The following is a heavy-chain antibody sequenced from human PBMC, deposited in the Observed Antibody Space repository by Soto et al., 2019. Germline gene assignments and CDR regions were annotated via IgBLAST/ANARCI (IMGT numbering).Heavy chain of an antibody. CDR3: AREYSVYGSFXY. D-gene: IGHD5-12*01. CDR2: IYYSGST. Sequence: PSETLSLTCTVSGGSISSYYWSWIRQPPGKGLEWIGYIYYSGSTNYNPSLKSRVTISVDTSKNQFSLKLSSVTAADTAVYFCAREYSVYGSFXYWGQGTLVXVSS. J-gene: IGHJ4*02. V-gene: IGHV4-59*12. CDR1: GGSISSYY.